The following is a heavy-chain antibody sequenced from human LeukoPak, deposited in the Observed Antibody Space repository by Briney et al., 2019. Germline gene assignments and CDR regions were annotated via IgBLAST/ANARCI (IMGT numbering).Heavy chain of an antibody. J-gene: IGHJ4*02. CDR1: GYTFTAYY. D-gene: IGHD3-16*02. CDR3: ARNGAWGSYRLHDF. Sequence: ASVKVPCEASGYTFTAYYIHWVRQAPGQGLEWMGWINPNSGGTNYAQKFQGRVTMTRDTSISTAYMELTNLISDDTAVYYCARNGAWGSYRLHDFWGQGTLVTVSS. CDR2: INPNSGGT. V-gene: IGHV1-2*02.